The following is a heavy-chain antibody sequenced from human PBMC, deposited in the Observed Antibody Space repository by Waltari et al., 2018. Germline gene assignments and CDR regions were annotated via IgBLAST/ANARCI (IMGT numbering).Heavy chain of an antibody. CDR2: IYYSGST. CDR3: ARHLGLRRWELPD. J-gene: IGHJ4*02. D-gene: IGHD1-26*01. V-gene: IGHV4-59*08. Sequence: QVQLQESGPGLVKPSETLSLTCTVSGGSISSYYWSWIRQPPGKGLEWLGYIYYSGSTNYNPSLKSRVTISVDTSKNQFSLKLSSVTAADTAVYYCARHLGLRRWELPDWGQGTLVTVSS. CDR1: GGSISSYY.